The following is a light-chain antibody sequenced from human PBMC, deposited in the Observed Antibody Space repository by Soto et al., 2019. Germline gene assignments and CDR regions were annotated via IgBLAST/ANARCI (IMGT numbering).Light chain of an antibody. CDR3: AAWDDSLNGWV. J-gene: IGLJ3*02. Sequence: QSVLTQPPSASGTPGQRVTISCSGSSSNIGGNTVNWYQQLQGTAPKLLIYSNNQRPSGVPDRFSGSKSGTSASLAISGLQSEDEADYYCAAWDDSLNGWVFGGGTKVTVL. CDR1: SSNIGGNT. V-gene: IGLV1-44*01. CDR2: SNN.